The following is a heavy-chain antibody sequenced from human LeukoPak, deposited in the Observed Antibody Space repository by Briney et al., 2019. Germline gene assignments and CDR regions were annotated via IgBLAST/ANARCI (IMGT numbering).Heavy chain of an antibody. J-gene: IGHJ4*02. CDR2: ISSSSSYI. CDR1: GFTFSSYS. Sequence: GGSLRLSCAASGFTFSSYSMNWVRQAPGKGLEWVSSISSSSSYIYYADSVKDRFTISRDNAKNSLYLQMNSLRAEDTAVYYCARDSGEEYYYDSSGYYGMNWGQGTLVTVSS. V-gene: IGHV3-21*01. D-gene: IGHD3-22*01. CDR3: ARDSGEEYYYDSSGYYGMN.